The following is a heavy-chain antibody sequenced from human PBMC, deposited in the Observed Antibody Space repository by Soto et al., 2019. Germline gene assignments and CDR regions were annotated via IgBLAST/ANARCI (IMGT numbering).Heavy chain of an antibody. V-gene: IGHV1-3*01. CDR3: AIQAGITMIVVVILGPFDY. D-gene: IGHD3-22*01. CDR1: GYTFTSYA. Sequence: ASVKVSCKASGYTFTSYAMHWVRQAPGQRLEWMGWINAGNGNTKYSQKFQGRVTITRDTSASTAYMELSSLRSEDTAVYYCAIQAGITMIVVVILGPFDYWGQGTLVTVSS. J-gene: IGHJ4*02. CDR2: INAGNGNT.